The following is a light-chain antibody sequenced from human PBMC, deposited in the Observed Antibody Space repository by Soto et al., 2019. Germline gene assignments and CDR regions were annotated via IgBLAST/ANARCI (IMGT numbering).Light chain of an antibody. CDR2: KAS. V-gene: IGKV1-5*03. Sequence: DIQMTQSPSTVSASVGDGVTITCRASQSISSWLAWYQQKPGKAPKLLIYKASSLESGVPSRFSGSGSGTEFTLTISSLQPDDFATYYCQQYNSYPLTFGQGTKVEIK. CDR3: QQYNSYPLT. J-gene: IGKJ1*01. CDR1: QSISSW.